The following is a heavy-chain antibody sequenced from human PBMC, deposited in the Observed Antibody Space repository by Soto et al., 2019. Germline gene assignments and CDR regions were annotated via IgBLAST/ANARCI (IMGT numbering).Heavy chain of an antibody. CDR3: ARELQGLYYFDY. V-gene: IGHV1-3*01. CDR1: EYTFTSYT. J-gene: IGHJ4*02. CDR2: INGGNGNT. Sequence: QVQVLQSGAEVKKPGVSVKVSCKASEYTFTSYTMHWVRQAPGQRLEWMGWINGGNGNTKYSQKFQGRVTITRDTSASTAYMELSSLRSDDTAVYYCARELQGLYYFDYWGQGTLVTVSS. D-gene: IGHD4-4*01.